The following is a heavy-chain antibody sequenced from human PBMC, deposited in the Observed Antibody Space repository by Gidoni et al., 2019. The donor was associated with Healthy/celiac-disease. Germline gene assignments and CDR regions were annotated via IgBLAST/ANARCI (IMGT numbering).Heavy chain of an antibody. J-gene: IGHJ4*02. V-gene: IGHV4-39*01. CDR2: IYYSGST. Sequence: QLQLQESGPGLVKPSETLSLTCTVSGGSISSSSYYWGWIRQPPGKGLEWIGSIYYSGSTYYNPSLKSRVTISVDTSKNQFSLKLSSVTAADTAVYYCASRYERPPRYYFDYWGQGTLVTVSS. CDR1: GGSISSSSYY. D-gene: IGHD1-1*01. CDR3: ASRYERPPRYYFDY.